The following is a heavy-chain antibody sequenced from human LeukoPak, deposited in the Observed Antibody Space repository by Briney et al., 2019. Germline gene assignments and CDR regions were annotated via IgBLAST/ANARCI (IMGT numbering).Heavy chain of an antibody. D-gene: IGHD6-19*01. Sequence: PGGSLRLSCAASGFTFNTYTMNWVRQAPGKGLEWVSYISGSSGIIDYADSVRGRFTISRDSAKNTLYLQMNSLRAEDTAVYYCAKQPSALAGTYDYWGQGTLVTVSS. CDR3: AKQPSALAGTYDY. J-gene: IGHJ4*02. CDR2: ISGSSGII. V-gene: IGHV3-48*01. CDR1: GFTFNTYT.